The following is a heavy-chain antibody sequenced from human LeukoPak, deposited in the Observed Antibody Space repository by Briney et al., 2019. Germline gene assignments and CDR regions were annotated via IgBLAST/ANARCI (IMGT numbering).Heavy chain of an antibody. CDR1: GGSISSSSYY. J-gene: IGHJ4*02. CDR2: IYYSGST. D-gene: IGHD6-13*01. CDR3: ARVVIAAAYGPSFDY. Sequence: SETLSLTCTVSGGSISSSSYYWGWIRQPPGKGLEWIGSIYYSGSTYYNPSLKSRVTISVDTSKNQFSLKLSSVTAADTAVYYCARVVIAAAYGPSFDYWGQGTLVTVSS. V-gene: IGHV4-39*07.